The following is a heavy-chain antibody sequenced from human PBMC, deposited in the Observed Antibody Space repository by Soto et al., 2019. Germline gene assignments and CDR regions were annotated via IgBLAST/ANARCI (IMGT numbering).Heavy chain of an antibody. CDR1: GGSISSANYN. V-gene: IGHV4-39*01. CDR3: SRVPNGSPGDH. CDR2: IHHTGNT. D-gene: IGHD1-1*01. J-gene: IGHJ4*02. Sequence: SDTLSLTCSVSGGSISSANYNWRWVRQPPGMGLEWIASIHHTGNTYYSPSLKGRVIISVDTSRNQFSLRLDSVTAADTAVYFCSRVPNGSPGDHWGQGXLVTVHS.